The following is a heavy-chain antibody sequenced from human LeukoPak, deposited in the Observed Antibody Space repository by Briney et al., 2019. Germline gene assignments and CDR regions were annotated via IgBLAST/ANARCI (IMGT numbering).Heavy chain of an antibody. V-gene: IGHV4-59*08. D-gene: IGHD3-22*01. CDR2: IYYSGST. J-gene: IGHJ4*02. Sequence: SETLSLTCTVSGGSISSYYWSWIRQPPGKGLEWIGYIYYSGSTNYNPSLKSRVTISVDTSKNQFSLKLSSVTAADTAVYYCARQDDYYDSSGYSTTNWGQGTLVTVSS. CDR1: GGSISSYY. CDR3: ARQDDYYDSSGYSTTN.